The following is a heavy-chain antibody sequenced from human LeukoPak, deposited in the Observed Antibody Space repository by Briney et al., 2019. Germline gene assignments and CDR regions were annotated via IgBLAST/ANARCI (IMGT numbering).Heavy chain of an antibody. D-gene: IGHD6-13*01. CDR1: GDSMTSYY. V-gene: IGHV4-4*07. J-gene: IGHJ4*02. Sequence: PSETLSLTCTVSGDSMTSYYWSWIRQPAGKGLEWIGRIDSSGNTDYNPSLKSRVTMSVDTSKNQFSLKLNCVTAADTAVYYCACGVAAAGWLYLHYWGQGSLLTVSS. CDR3: ACGVAAAGWLYLHY. CDR2: IDSSGNT.